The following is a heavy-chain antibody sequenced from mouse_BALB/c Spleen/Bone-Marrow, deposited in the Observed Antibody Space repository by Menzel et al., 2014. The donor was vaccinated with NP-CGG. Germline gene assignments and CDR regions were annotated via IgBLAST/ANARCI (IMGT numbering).Heavy chain of an antibody. J-gene: IGHJ2*01. CDR2: IDPANGNT. CDR3: TRGVDY. CDR1: GFNIKDTF. Sequence: VQLKESGAELVKPGASVKLSCTGSGFNIKDTFMHWVKQRPEQGLEWIGRIDPANGNTKYDPKFQGKATITADTSSNTAYLHLTSLTSEDTAVYYCTRGVDYWGQGTTLAVSS. V-gene: IGHV14-3*02.